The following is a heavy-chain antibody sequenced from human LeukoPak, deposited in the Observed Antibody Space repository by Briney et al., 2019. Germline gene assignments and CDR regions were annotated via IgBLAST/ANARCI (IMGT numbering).Heavy chain of an antibody. V-gene: IGHV4-39*01. J-gene: IGHJ4*02. Sequence: SGTLSLTCTVSGGSISSSSYYWGWIRQPPGKGLEWIGSIYYSGSTYYNPSLKSRVTISVDTSKNQFSLKLSSVTAADTAVYYCARNVLGIFDYWGQGTLVTVSS. CDR3: ARNVLGIFDY. CDR1: GGSISSSSYY. CDR2: IYYSGST. D-gene: IGHD7-27*01.